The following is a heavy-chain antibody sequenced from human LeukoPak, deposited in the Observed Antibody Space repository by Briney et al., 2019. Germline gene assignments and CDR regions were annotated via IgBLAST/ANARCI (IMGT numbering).Heavy chain of an antibody. V-gene: IGHV3-53*01. J-gene: IGHJ4*02. CDR2: IYSGGST. D-gene: IGHD6-19*01. CDR1: GFTVSSNY. Sequence: SGGSLRLSCAASGFTVSSNYMSWVRQAPWKGLEWVSVIYSGGSTYYADSVKGRFTISRDNSKNTLYLQMNSLRAEDTAVYYCARSKAVAGTEANFDYWGQGTLVTVSS. CDR3: ARSKAVAGTEANFDY.